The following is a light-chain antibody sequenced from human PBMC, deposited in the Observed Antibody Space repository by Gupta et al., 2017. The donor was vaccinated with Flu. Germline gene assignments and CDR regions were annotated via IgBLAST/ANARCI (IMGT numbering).Light chain of an antibody. J-gene: IGLJ2*01. CDR1: TSDVGGYNY. Sequence: QSALTQPASVSGSPGQSTTISCTGTTSDVGGYNYVSWYQQYPGKAPKLMIYEVSNRPSGVSNRFSGSKSGNTASLTISGLQAEDEADYYCNSYTSSSTRVVFGGGTKLTVL. CDR3: NSYTSSSTRVV. V-gene: IGLV2-14*01. CDR2: EVS.